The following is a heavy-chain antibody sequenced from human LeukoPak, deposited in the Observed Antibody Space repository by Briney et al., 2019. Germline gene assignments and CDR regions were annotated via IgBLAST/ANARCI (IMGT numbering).Heavy chain of an antibody. CDR1: GGSISSSSYY. V-gene: IGHV4-39*01. D-gene: IGHD3-3*02. CDR2: IYYSGST. CDR3: ARLGIFGVVIKDYFDY. J-gene: IGHJ4*02. Sequence: SETLSLTCTVSGGSISSSSYYWGWIRQPPGKGLEWIGSIYYSGSTYYNPSLKSRVTISVDTSKNQFSLKLSSVTAADTAVYYCARLGIFGVVIKDYFDYWGQGTLVTVSS.